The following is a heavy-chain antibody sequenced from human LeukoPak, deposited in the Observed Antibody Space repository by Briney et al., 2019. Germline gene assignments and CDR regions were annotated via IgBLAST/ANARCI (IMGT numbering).Heavy chain of an antibody. D-gene: IGHD6-19*01. Sequence: GASVKVSCKASGYTFTGYYMHWVRQAPGQGLEWMGWINPNSGGTNYAQKFQGRVTMTRDTSISTAYMELSRLRSDDTAVYYCARKVKGEYSSGWYGYWGQGTLVTVSS. V-gene: IGHV1-2*02. J-gene: IGHJ4*02. CDR3: ARKVKGEYSSGWYGY. CDR1: GYTFTGYY. CDR2: INPNSGGT.